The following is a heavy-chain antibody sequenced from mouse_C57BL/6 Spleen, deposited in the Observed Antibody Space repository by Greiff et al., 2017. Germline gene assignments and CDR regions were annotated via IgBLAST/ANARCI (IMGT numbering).Heavy chain of an antibody. CDR2: IYPGSGNT. CDR1: GYSFTSYY. Sequence: QVQLQQSGPELVKPGASVKISCKASGYSFTSYYIHWVKQRPGQGLEWIGRIYPGSGNTKYNQKFKGKATLTADTSSSTAYMQLSSLTSEDSAVYYCARGCDYDGAGFAYWGKGTLVTVSA. D-gene: IGHD2-4*01. J-gene: IGHJ3*01. V-gene: IGHV1-66*01. CDR3: ARGCDYDGAGFAY.